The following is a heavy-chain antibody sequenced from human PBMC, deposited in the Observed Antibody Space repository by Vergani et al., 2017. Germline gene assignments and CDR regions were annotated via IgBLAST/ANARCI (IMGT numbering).Heavy chain of an antibody. D-gene: IGHD6-19*01. V-gene: IGHV3-9*01. CDR1: GFTFDDYA. CDR3: AKTTGTTYSSGWYDY. CDR2: ISWNSGSI. J-gene: IGHJ4*02. Sequence: EVQLVESGGGLVQPGRSLRLSCAASGFTFDDYAMHWVRQAPGKGLEWVSGISWNSGSIGYADSVKGRFTISRDNAKNSLYLQMNSLRAEDTALYYCAKTTGTTYSSGWYDYWGQGTLVTVSS.